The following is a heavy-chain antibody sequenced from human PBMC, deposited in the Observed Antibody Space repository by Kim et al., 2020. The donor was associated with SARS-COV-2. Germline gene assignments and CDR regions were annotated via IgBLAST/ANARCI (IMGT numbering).Heavy chain of an antibody. CDR2: IKTDGSTT. V-gene: IGHV3-74*01. D-gene: IGHD3-3*01. CDR1: GFSFSNYL. Sequence: GGSLRLSCAASGFSFSNYLMHWVRQAPGKGLVWVARIKTDGSTTAYADSVKGRFTISRDNAKNTLYLQMSSLRAEDTAVYFCARDLDWLLYDYWGQGTLVTVSS. J-gene: IGHJ4*02. CDR3: ARDLDWLLYDY.